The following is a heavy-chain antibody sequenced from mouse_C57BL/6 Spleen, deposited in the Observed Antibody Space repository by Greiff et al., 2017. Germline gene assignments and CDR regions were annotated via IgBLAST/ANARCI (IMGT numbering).Heavy chain of an antibody. J-gene: IGHJ2*01. D-gene: IGHD1-1*01. CDR2: IDPETGGT. CDR1: GYTFTDYE. V-gene: IGHV1-15*01. Sequence: VQGVESGAELVRPGASVTLSCKASGYTFTDYEMHWVKQTPVHGLEWIGAIDPETGGTAYNQKFKGKAILTADKSSSTAYMELRSLTSEDSAVYYCTEITTVVATDYWGQGTTLTVSS. CDR3: TEITTVVATDY.